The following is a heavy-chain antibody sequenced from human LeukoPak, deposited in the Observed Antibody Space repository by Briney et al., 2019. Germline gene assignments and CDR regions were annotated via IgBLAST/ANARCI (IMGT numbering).Heavy chain of an antibody. Sequence: GASVKVSCKASGGTFSSYAISWVRQASGQGLEWMGWINPNSGGTNYAQKFQGRVTMTRDTSISTAYMELSRLRSDDTAVYYCATKYYDFWSGYSTLDYWGQGTLVTVSS. J-gene: IGHJ4*02. CDR2: INPNSGGT. V-gene: IGHV1-2*02. CDR1: GGTFSSYA. D-gene: IGHD3-3*01. CDR3: ATKYYDFWSGYSTLDY.